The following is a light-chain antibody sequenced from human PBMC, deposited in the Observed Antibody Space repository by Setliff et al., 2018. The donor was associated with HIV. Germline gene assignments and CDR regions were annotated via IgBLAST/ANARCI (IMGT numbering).Light chain of an antibody. CDR3: SSYTSNTTVI. CDR2: EVT. J-gene: IGLJ2*01. Sequence: QSVLTQPASVSGSPGQSITISCTGTSSDVGGYNFVSWYQQHPGKAPKLMIYEVTNRPSGVSNRFSGSKSDNTASLTISGLQAEDEADYYCSSYTSNTTVIFGGGTKGTVL. CDR1: SSDVGGYNF. V-gene: IGLV2-14*01.